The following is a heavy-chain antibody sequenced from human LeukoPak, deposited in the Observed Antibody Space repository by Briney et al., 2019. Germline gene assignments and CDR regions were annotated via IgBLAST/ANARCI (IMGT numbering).Heavy chain of an antibody. J-gene: IGHJ5*02. CDR1: GYTFTSYA. Sequence: ASVKVSCKASGYTFTSYAMNWVRQAPGQGLEWMGWINTNTGNPTYAQGFTGRFVFSLDTSVSTAYLQISSLKAEDTAVYYCARPQRGEVVPAADNWFDPWGQGTLVTVSS. V-gene: IGHV7-4-1*02. CDR2: INTNTGNP. D-gene: IGHD2-2*01. CDR3: ARPQRGEVVPAADNWFDP.